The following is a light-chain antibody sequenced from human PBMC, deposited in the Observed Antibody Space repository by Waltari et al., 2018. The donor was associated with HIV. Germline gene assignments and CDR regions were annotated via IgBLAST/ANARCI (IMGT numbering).Light chain of an antibody. CDR3: QQSYSTPWT. V-gene: IGKV1-39*01. CDR1: QSIRNY. Sequence: DIQMTQSPSSLSASVGDRVTITCRASQSIRNYLNWYQQKPGKAPKLRIYAASSLQSGVPSRFSGSGSETEFTLTISSLQPEDFATYYCQQSYSTPWTFGQGTKVEIK. J-gene: IGKJ1*01. CDR2: AAS.